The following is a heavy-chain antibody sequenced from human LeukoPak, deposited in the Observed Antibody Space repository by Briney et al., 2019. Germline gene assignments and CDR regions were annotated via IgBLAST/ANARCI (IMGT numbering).Heavy chain of an antibody. D-gene: IGHD1-1*01. Sequence: PGGSLRLSRAASGFTFSTSWMYWVRQAPGKGLMYVSRINIDGSITTYADSVKGRFTISRDNTKNTLYLQMNSLGAEDTAVYYCVRDKMMDDRGVGFDPWGQGTLVTVSS. V-gene: IGHV3-74*01. CDR1: GFTFSTSW. J-gene: IGHJ5*02. CDR3: VRDKMMDDRGVGFDP. CDR2: INIDGSIT.